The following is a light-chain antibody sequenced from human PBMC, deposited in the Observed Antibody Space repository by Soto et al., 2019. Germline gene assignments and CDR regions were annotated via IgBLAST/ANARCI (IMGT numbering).Light chain of an antibody. CDR1: SSNIGSNT. CDR3: AAWDDSLNAYV. CDR2: SNN. J-gene: IGLJ1*01. Sequence: QSVLTHPPSASGTPGQRVTISSSGSSSNIGSNTVNWYQQLPGTAPKLLIHSNNQRPSGVPDRFSGSKSGTSDSLAISGLQSEDEADYSCAAWDDSLNAYVFGTG. V-gene: IGLV1-44*01.